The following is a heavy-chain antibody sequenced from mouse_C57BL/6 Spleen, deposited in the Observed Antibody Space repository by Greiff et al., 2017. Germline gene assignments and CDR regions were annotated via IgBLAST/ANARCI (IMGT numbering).Heavy chain of an antibody. J-gene: IGHJ3*01. V-gene: IGHV1-50*01. CDR3: APNYGSSVNIAY. CDR1: GYTFTSYW. Sequence: QVQLQQPGAELVKPGASVKLSCKASGYTFTSYWMQWVKQRPGQGLEWIGEIDPSDSYTNYNQKFKGKATLTVDTSSSTAYMQLSSLTSEDSAVYYWAPNYGSSVNIAYWGQGTLVTVSA. CDR2: IDPSDSYT. D-gene: IGHD1-1*01.